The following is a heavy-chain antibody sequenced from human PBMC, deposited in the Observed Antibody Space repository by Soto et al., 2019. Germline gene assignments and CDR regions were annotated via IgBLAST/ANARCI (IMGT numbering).Heavy chain of an antibody. CDR3: AKGQEDIVVVVAATYYYGMDV. D-gene: IGHD2-15*01. V-gene: IGHV3-74*01. CDR1: GVTFSSYW. CDR2: INSDGSST. Sequence: VFLRLCCAASGVTFSSYWVHWVLQAPGKGLVWVSRINSDGSSTSYADSVKGRFTISRDNAKNTLYLQMNSLRAEDTAVYYCAKGQEDIVVVVAATYYYGMDVWGQGTTVTVSS. J-gene: IGHJ6*02.